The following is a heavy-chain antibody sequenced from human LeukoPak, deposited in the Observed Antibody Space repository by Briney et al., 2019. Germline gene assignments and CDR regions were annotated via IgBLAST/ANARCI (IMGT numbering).Heavy chain of an antibody. CDR3: ARVSRFLEWSVSTAMPGGTGGGSPPRKGYYYYYMDV. CDR2: ISSSGSTI. Sequence: PGGSLRLSCAASGFTFSDYYMSWIRQAPGKGLEWVSYISSSGSTIYYADSVKGRFTISRGNAKNSLYLQMNSLRAEDTAVYYCARVSRFLEWSVSTAMPGGTGGGSPPRKGYYYYYMDVWGKGTTVTVSS. V-gene: IGHV3-11*04. CDR1: GFTFSDYY. J-gene: IGHJ6*03. D-gene: IGHD3-3*01.